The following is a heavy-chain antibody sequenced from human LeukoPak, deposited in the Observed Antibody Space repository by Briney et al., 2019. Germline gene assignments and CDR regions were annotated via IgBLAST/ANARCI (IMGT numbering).Heavy chain of an antibody. Sequence: PGRSLRLSCAASGFTFSSYAMHWVRQAPGKGLEWVAVISYDGSNKYYADSVKGRFTISRDNSKNTLYLQMNRLRGEDTAVYYCARDPSYYYDSSGYFDYWGQGTLVTVSS. V-gene: IGHV3-30-3*01. CDR1: GFTFSSYA. CDR2: ISYDGSNK. D-gene: IGHD3-22*01. CDR3: ARDPSYYYDSSGYFDY. J-gene: IGHJ4*02.